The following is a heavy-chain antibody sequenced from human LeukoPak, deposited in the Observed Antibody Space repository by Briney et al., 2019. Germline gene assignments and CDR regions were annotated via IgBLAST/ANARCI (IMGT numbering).Heavy chain of an antibody. J-gene: IGHJ4*02. CDR1: GGTFSSYA. Sequence: GASVKVSCKASGGTFSSYAISWVRQAPGQGLEWMGGIIPIFGTANYAQKFQGRVTITADESTSTAYMELSSLRSEDTAVYYCARMTAFVDTAMDKTKYYFDYWGQGTLVTVSS. CDR2: IIPIFGTA. V-gene: IGHV1-69*13. D-gene: IGHD5-18*01. CDR3: ARMTAFVDTAMDKTKYYFDY.